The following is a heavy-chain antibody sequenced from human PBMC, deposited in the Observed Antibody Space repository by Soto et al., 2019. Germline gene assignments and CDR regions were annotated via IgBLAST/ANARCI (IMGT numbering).Heavy chain of an antibody. Sequence: SETLSLTCTVSGDSIDRSNYYWDWIRQPPGKGLEWIGTTYYNGNAYYNPSLKSRVTMSVDTSKNQFSLKLISVTAADTAVYYCARHFVAVVIKGWGYWGQGALVTVSS. D-gene: IGHD3-22*01. J-gene: IGHJ4*02. CDR3: ARHFVAVVIKGWGY. CDR1: GDSIDRSNYY. CDR2: TYYNGNA. V-gene: IGHV4-39*01.